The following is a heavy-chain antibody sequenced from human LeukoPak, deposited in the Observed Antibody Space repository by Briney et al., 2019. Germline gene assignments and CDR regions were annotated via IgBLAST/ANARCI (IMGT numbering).Heavy chain of an antibody. CDR3: ARCILRGVDAFDL. D-gene: IGHD2-21*01. CDR2: IYTTGST. Sequence: SETLSLTCTVSGGSINNYYWSWFRQPAGKPLEWIGHIYTTGSTNYNPSLKSRVTMSVDTSKSQFSLKLSSVTAADTAVYYCARCILRGVDAFDLWGQGTMVTVSS. V-gene: IGHV4-4*07. J-gene: IGHJ3*01. CDR1: GGSINNYY.